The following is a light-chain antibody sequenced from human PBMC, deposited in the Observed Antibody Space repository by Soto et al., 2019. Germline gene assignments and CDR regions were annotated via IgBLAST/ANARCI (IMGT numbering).Light chain of an antibody. Sequence: EIVMTQSPATLSVSPGERATLSCRASQRVSSNLAWYQQKPGQAPRLLIYGASTRATGIPARFSGSGSGTEFTLTNSSLQSEDFAVYYCQQYNNWPQWTFGQGTKVEIK. J-gene: IGKJ1*01. CDR1: QRVSSN. CDR2: GAS. CDR3: QQYNNWPQWT. V-gene: IGKV3-15*01.